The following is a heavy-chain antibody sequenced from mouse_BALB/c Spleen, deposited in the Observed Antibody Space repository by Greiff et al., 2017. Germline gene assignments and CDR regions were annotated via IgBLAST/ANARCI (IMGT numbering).Heavy chain of an antibody. CDR2: ISNGGGST. J-gene: IGHJ3*01. CDR1: GFTFSSYT. Sequence: EVQGVESGGGLVQPGGSLKLSCAASGFTFSSYTMSWVRQTPEKRLEWVAYISNGGGSTYYPDTVKGRFTISRDNAKNTLYLQMSSLKSEDTAMYYCARHGDDYDAWFAYWGQGTLVTVSA. V-gene: IGHV5-12-2*01. CDR3: ARHGDDYDAWFAY. D-gene: IGHD2-4*01.